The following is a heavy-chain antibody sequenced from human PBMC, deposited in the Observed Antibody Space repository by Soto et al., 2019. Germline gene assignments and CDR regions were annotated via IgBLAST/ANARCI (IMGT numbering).Heavy chain of an antibody. CDR2: ITHSRTT. J-gene: IGHJ4*02. V-gene: IGHV4-34*01. CDR1: GGSFSGYY. D-gene: IGHD2-15*01. CDR3: AVSGPSVLSFDY. Sequence: SETLSLTCAVYGGSFSGYYWSWIRQPPGKGLEWNREITHSRTTINNPSPMRRVTTSVDTSKNQFSLKLSSVTAEYTAVYHCAVSGPSVLSFDYWGQGTLVTVSS.